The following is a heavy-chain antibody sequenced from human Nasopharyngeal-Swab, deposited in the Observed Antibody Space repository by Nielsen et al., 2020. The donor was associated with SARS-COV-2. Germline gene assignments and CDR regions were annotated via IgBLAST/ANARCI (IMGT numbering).Heavy chain of an antibody. V-gene: IGHV3-23*01. CDR1: GFTFSSYA. Sequence: GESLKISCAASGFTFSSYAMSWVRQAPGKGLEWVSAISGSDGSTYYADSVKGRFTISRDNSKNTLYLQMNSLRAEDTAVYYCAKDRKHIVVVTAEQWGQGTLVTVSS. J-gene: IGHJ4*02. CDR3: AKDRKHIVVVTAEQ. D-gene: IGHD2-21*02. CDR2: ISGSDGST.